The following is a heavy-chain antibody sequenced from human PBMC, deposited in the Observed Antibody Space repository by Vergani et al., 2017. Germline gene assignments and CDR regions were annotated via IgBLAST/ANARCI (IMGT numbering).Heavy chain of an antibody. CDR2: IIPIFGTA. D-gene: IGHD3-10*01. CDR3: AGDTYYGSWSYYISWFDP. CDR1: GGTFSSYA. Sequence: QVQLVQSGAEVKKPGSSVKVSCKASGGTFSSYAISWVRQAPGQGLEWMGGIIPIFGTANYAQKFQGRVTITADESTSTAYMELSSLRSEDTAVYYCAGDTYYGSWSYYISWFDPWGQGTLVTVSS. J-gene: IGHJ5*02. V-gene: IGHV1-69*01.